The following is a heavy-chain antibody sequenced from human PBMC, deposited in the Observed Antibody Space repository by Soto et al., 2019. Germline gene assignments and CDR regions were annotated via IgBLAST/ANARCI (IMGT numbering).Heavy chain of an antibody. D-gene: IGHD3-10*01. CDR2: IYHSRST. CDR3: ARCEVRAVISP. CDR1: GGSISCSNL. Sequence: PSETLSLTGAVSGGSISCSNLWSWVRQPPGKGLEWVGEIYHSRSTTSNPSLKSRVTIAVDKSKNQFSLKLSSVTAADTAVYCCARCEVRAVISPWGQGTLLTVS. V-gene: IGHV4-4*01. J-gene: IGHJ5*02.